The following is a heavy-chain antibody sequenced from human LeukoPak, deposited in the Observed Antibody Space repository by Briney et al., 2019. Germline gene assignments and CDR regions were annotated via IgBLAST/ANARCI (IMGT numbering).Heavy chain of an antibody. J-gene: IGHJ5*02. V-gene: IGHV1-2*02. CDR1: GYTFTGYY. CDR3: ARSRIVVVPAARFDP. Sequence: SVKVSCKASGYTFTGYYMHWVRQAPGQGLEWMGWINPNSGGTKYAQKFQGRVTMTRDTSISTAYMELSRLRSDDTAVYYCARSRIVVVPAARFDPWGQGTLVTVSS. CDR2: INPNSGGT. D-gene: IGHD2-2*01.